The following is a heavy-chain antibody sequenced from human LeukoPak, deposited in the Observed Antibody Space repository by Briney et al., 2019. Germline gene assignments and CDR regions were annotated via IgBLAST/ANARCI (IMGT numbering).Heavy chain of an antibody. CDR3: AKGAGITMIATYYYYGMDV. V-gene: IGHV3-23*01. CDR1: GFTFSSYA. J-gene: IGHJ6*02. D-gene: IGHD3-22*01. CDR2: ISGSGGST. Sequence: GGSLRLSCAASGFTFSSYAMSWVRQAPGKGLEWVSAISGSGGSTYYADSVKGRFTISRDNSKNTLYLQMNSLRAEDTAVYYCAKGAGITMIATYYYYGMDVWGQGTTDTVSS.